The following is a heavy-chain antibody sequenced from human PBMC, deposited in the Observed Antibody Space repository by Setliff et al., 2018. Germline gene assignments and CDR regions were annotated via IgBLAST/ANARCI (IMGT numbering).Heavy chain of an antibody. CDR3: ARGPRIPTRAIDY. J-gene: IGHJ4*02. V-gene: IGHV4-34*01. Sequence: SETLSLTCAVYGGSFSGYYWSWVRQPPGKGLEWIGEINHSGSTNYNPSLKSRVTISVDTSKNQFSLKLNSVTAADAAVYYCARGPRIPTRAIDYWGQGTLVTVSS. D-gene: IGHD6-6*01. CDR2: INHSGST. CDR1: GGSFSGYY.